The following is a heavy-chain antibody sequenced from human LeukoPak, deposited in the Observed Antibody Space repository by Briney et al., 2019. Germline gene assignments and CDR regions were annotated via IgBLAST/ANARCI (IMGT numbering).Heavy chain of an antibody. D-gene: IGHD2-2*01. CDR3: ARSVPAAVRRNNRYNWFDP. V-gene: IGHV4-34*01. Sequence: SETLSLTCAVYGGSFSGYYWSWIRQPPGKGLEWIGEINHSGSTNYNPSLKSRVTISVDTSKNQFSLKLSSVTAADTAVYYCARSVPAAVRRNNRYNWFDPWGQGTLVTVSS. J-gene: IGHJ5*02. CDR2: INHSGST. CDR1: GGSFSGYY.